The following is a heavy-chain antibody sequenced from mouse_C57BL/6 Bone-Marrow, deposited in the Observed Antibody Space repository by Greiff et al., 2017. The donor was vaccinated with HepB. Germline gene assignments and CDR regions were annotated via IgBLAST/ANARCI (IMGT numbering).Heavy chain of an antibody. CDR3: ARGGYYGTGYYAMDY. J-gene: IGHJ4*01. Sequence: QVQLQQPGAELVMPGASVKLSCKASGYTFTSYWMHWVKQRPGQGLEWIGEIDPSDSYTNYNQKFKGKSTLTVDKSSRTAYMQLSSLTSEDSAVYYCARGGYYGTGYYAMDYWGQGTSVTVSS. CDR1: GYTFTSYW. V-gene: IGHV1-69*01. CDR2: IDPSDSYT. D-gene: IGHD1-1*01.